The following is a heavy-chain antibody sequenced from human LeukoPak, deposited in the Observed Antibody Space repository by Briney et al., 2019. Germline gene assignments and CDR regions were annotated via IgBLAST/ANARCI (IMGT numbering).Heavy chain of an antibody. CDR2: IYYSGST. Sequence: PSETLSPTCTVSGGSISSYYWSWIRQPPGKGLEWIGYIYYSGSTNYNPSLKSRVTISVDTSKNQFSLKLSSVTAADTAVYYCARESSSPVRYFDLWGRGTLVTVSS. V-gene: IGHV4-59*01. CDR3: ARESSSPVRYFDL. J-gene: IGHJ2*01. D-gene: IGHD6-6*01. CDR1: GGSISSYY.